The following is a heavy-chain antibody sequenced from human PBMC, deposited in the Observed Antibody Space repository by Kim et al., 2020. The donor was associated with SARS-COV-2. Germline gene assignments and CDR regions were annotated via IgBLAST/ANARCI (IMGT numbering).Heavy chain of an antibody. CDR3: ARESLGGYYGRGYYYGMDV. V-gene: IGHV5-51*01. Sequence: GESLKISCKGSGYSFTSYWIGWVRQMPGKGLEWMGIIYPGDSDTRYSPSFQGQVTISADKSISTAYLQWSSLKASDTAMYYCARESLGGYYGRGYYYGMDVWGQGTTVTVSS. D-gene: IGHD3-3*01. J-gene: IGHJ6*02. CDR2: IYPGDSDT. CDR1: GYSFTSYW.